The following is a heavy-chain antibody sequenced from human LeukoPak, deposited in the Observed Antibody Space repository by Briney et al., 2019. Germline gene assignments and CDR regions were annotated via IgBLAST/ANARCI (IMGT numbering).Heavy chain of an antibody. J-gene: IGHJ4*02. CDR1: GYTFTGYY. Sequence: GAXXKVSCKASGYTFTGYYMHWVRQARGQGVEWMGRINPNSGGTNYAQKLQGRVTMNRDRYMSTDYMEVSTLRSDDTAVYYCARDTHSSAAGDFDYWGQGTLVTVSS. V-gene: IGHV1-2*06. D-gene: IGHD6-13*01. CDR2: INPNSGGT. CDR3: ARDTHSSAAGDFDY.